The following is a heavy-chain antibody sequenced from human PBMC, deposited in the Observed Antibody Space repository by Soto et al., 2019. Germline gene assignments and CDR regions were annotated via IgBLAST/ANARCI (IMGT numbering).Heavy chain of an antibody. D-gene: IGHD6-13*01. CDR2: ISYDGSKK. V-gene: IGHV3-30-3*01. J-gene: IGHJ6*02. CDR1: GFSFSSYA. CDR3: ARSIRGIAGGTGGSMDV. Sequence: QVQLVESGGGVVQPGRSLRLSCAASGFSFSSYAMHWVRQAPGKGLEWVAVISYDGSKKYYAESMKGRFTISRENSKNTLYLQMNSLRPEDTAVYYCARSIRGIAGGTGGSMDVWGQGTTVTVSS.